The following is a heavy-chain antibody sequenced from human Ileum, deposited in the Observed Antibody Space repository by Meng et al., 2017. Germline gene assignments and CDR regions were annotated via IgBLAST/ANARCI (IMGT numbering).Heavy chain of an antibody. CDR3: AIITAGGA. CDR1: GYTFTGYH. Sequence: QVHLVQSGAEVKKPGASVKVSCKASGYTFTGYHMHWVRQAPGQGLEWMGRINPNSGGTIYAQKFQGRVTKTRDTSISTGYMELSRLRSDDTAVYYCAIITAGGAWGQGTLVTVSS. CDR2: INPNSGGT. J-gene: IGHJ5*02. D-gene: IGHD1-20*01. V-gene: IGHV1-2*06.